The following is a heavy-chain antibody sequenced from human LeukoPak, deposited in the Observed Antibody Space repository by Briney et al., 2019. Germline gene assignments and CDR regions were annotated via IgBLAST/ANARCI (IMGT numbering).Heavy chain of an antibody. J-gene: IGHJ6*02. D-gene: IGHD2-8*01. CDR1: GFTFRSYW. Sequence: GGSLRLSCAASGFTFRSYWMHWVRQAPGKGLAWVSRINSDGSSTTYVDSVKGRFTISRDNAKNTLYLQMNSLRAEDTAVYYCARGDGYGMDVWGQGTTVTVPS. CDR2: INSDGSST. CDR3: ARGDGYGMDV. V-gene: IGHV3-74*01.